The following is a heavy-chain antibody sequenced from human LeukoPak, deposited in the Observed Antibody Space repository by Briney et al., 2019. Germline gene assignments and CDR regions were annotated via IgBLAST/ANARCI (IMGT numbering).Heavy chain of an antibody. V-gene: IGHV4-4*07. CDR1: GGSISSYY. CDR3: ARSQSLYSSSWVFDY. J-gene: IGHJ4*02. CDR2: IYTSGST. D-gene: IGHD6-13*01. Sequence: SETLSLTCTVSGGSISSYYWSWIRQPAGKGLEWIGRIYTSGSTNYNPSLKSRITMSVDTSKNQFSLKLSSVTAADTALYYCARSQSLYSSSWVFDYWGQGTLVTVSS.